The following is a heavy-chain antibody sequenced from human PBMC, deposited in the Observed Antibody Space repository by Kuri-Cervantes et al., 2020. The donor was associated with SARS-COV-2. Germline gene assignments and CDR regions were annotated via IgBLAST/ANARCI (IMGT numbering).Heavy chain of an antibody. D-gene: IGHD3-3*01. CDR2: INSDGSST. V-gene: IGHV3-74*01. J-gene: IGHJ4*01. CDR1: GFTFSSYW. Sequence: GGSLRLSCAASGFTFSSYWMHWVRQAPGKGLVWVSRINSDGSSTSYADSVRGRFTISRDNSKNSLYLEMNSLRPEDTAVYYCAKVETASLDYWGRGTRVTVSS. CDR3: AKVETASLDY.